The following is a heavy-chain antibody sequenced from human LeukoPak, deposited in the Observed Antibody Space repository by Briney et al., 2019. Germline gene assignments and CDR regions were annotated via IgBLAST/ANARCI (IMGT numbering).Heavy chain of an antibody. CDR3: ARDNYESSGYLWVFDY. CDR1: GFTVSSNY. Sequence: GGSLRLSCAASGFTVSSNYMSWVRQAPGKGLEWVSVIYSGGSTYYADSVKGRFTISRDNSKNTLYLQMNSLRAEDTAVYYCARDNYESSGYLWVFDYWGQGTLVTVSS. J-gene: IGHJ4*02. V-gene: IGHV3-53*01. D-gene: IGHD3-22*01. CDR2: IYSGGST.